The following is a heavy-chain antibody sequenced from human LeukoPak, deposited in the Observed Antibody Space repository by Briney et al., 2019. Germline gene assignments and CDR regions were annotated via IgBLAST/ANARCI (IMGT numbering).Heavy chain of an antibody. Sequence: ASETLSLTCTVAGGSSINYYWSWIRQPAGKGLEWIGRIYTSGSTNYNPSLKSRVTISVDTSKNQFSLKLSSVTAADTAVYYCAGYGYSSGWYLGDFDYWGQGTLVTVSS. D-gene: IGHD6-19*01. V-gene: IGHV4-4*07. CDR1: GGSSINYY. CDR2: IYTSGST. CDR3: AGYGYSSGWYLGDFDY. J-gene: IGHJ4*02.